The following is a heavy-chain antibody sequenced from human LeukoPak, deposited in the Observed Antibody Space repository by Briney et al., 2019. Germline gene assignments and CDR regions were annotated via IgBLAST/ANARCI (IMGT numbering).Heavy chain of an antibody. V-gene: IGHV1-8*01. Sequence: ASVKVSCKASGYTFTSYDINWVRQATGQGLEWMGWMNPNSGNTGYAQKFQGRVTMTRNTSISTAYMELSSLRAEDTAVYYCARVYSPFDHSGYFEAEYFQHWGQGTLVTVSS. J-gene: IGHJ1*01. CDR3: ARVYSPFDHSGYFEAEYFQH. D-gene: IGHD3-22*01. CDR1: GYTFTSYD. CDR2: MNPNSGNT.